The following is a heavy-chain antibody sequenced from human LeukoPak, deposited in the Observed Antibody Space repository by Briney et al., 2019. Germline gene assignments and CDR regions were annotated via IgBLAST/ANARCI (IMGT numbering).Heavy chain of an antibody. J-gene: IGHJ4*02. CDR3: ARDYSSPGNFDY. Sequence: SVKVSCKASGGTFSSYAISWVRQAPGQGLEWMGRIIPILGIANYAQKFQGRVTITADKSTSTAYMELSSLRSEDTAVYYCARDYSSPGNFDYWGQGTLVTVSS. CDR1: GGTFSSYA. V-gene: IGHV1-69*04. CDR2: IIPILGIA. D-gene: IGHD6-13*01.